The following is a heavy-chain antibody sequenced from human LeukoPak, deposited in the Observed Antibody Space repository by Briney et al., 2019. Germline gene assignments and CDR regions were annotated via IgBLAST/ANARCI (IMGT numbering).Heavy chain of an antibody. V-gene: IGHV3-30-3*01. D-gene: IGHD1-14*01. CDR3: ARSEPDYWYFDL. Sequence: RQAPXXXXXWVAVISYDGSNKYYADSVKGRFTISRDNSKNTLYLQMNSLRAEDTAVYYCARSEPDYWYFDLWGRGTLVTVSS. J-gene: IGHJ2*01. CDR2: ISYDGSNK.